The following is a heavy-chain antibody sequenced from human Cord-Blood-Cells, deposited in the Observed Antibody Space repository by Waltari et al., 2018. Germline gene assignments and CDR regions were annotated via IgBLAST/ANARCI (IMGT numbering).Heavy chain of an antibody. Sequence: QVQLQESGPGLVKPSETLSLTCPASDGSFSSYYWSWIRPPAWKGLEWIGRIYTSGSTNYNPSLKSRVTMSVDTSKNQFSLKLSSVTAADTAVYDCARQAGDYYYYGMDVWGQGTTVTVSS. J-gene: IGHJ6*02. D-gene: IGHD4-17*01. CDR1: DGSFSSYY. CDR3: ARQAGDYYYYGMDV. V-gene: IGHV4-4*07. CDR2: IYTSGST.